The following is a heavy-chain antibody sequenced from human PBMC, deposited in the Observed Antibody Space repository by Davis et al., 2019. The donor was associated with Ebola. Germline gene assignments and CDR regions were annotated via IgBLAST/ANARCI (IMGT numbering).Heavy chain of an antibody. CDR3: TRDVSNAEPFVY. V-gene: IGHV1-69*13. CDR2: IIPIFGTA. CDR1: GGTFSSYA. J-gene: IGHJ4*02. Sequence: SVKVSCKASGGTFSSYAISWVRQAPGQGLEWMGGIIPIFGTANYAQKFQGRVTITADESTSTAYMELSSLRSEDAAVYYCTRDVSNAEPFVYWGQGTLVTVSS. D-gene: IGHD2-2*01.